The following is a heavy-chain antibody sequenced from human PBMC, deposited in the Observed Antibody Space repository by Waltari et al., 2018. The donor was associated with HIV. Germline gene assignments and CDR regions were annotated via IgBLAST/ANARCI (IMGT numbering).Heavy chain of an antibody. D-gene: IGHD2-8*01. J-gene: IGHJ4*02. CDR2: MNPNSGNT. CDR1: GYTFISHD. Sequence: QVQLVQSGAEVKKPGASVKVSCKTSGYTFISHDINWVRQATGQGLEWMGWMNPNSGNTGYAKKFQGRVSVTKNTSTSTVYMELNSLRPDDTAVYYCARGLGYCTNGVCYRRAVLDSWGQGTLVSVSS. CDR3: ARGLGYCTNGVCYRRAVLDS. V-gene: IGHV1-8*01.